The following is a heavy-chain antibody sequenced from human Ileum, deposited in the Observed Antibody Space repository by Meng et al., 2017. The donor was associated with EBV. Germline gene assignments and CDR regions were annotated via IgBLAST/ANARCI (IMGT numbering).Heavy chain of an antibody. CDR2: IYYSGRT. CDR1: CVPINSCHHY. V-gene: IGHV4-39*01. Sequence: QLPDTGPALGKPTDTLSLADPHSCVPINSCHHYCSSDRKPPGKRLEWSVSIYYSGRTYYNPSLKSRVTISVDTSKNQFSLKLSSVTAEDTAVYYCARPIAAACWFDPWGQGTLVTVSS. J-gene: IGHJ5*02. CDR3: ARPIAAACWFDP. D-gene: IGHD6-13*01.